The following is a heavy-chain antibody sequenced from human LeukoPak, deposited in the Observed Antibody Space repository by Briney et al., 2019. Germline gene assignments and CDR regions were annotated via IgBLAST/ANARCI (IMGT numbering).Heavy chain of an antibody. V-gene: IGHV1-69-2*01. D-gene: IGHD2-2*01. CDR1: GYTFTDYY. CDR2: VDPEDGET. CDR3: ATNGGGVCSSTSCFLDP. Sequence: ASVKVSCKVSGYTFTDYYMHWVQQAPGKGLEWMGLVDPEDGETIYAEKFQGRVTITADTSTDTAYMELSSLRSEDTAVYYCATNGGGVCSSTSCFLDPRGQGTLVTVSS. J-gene: IGHJ5*02.